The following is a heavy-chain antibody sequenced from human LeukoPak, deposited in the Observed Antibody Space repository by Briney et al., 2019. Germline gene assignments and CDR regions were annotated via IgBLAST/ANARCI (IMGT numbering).Heavy chain of an antibody. V-gene: IGHV5-51*01. J-gene: IGHJ6*03. CDR1: GYSFTSYW. CDR2: IYPGDSDT. Sequence: GESLKISCKGSGYSFTSYWIGWVRQMPGKGLEWMGIIYPGDSDTRYSPSFQGQVTISADKSISTAYLQWSSLKASDTAMYYCARHGYSYGPHYYYYMDVWGKGTTVTVSS. CDR3: ARHGYSYGPHYYYYMDV. D-gene: IGHD5-18*01.